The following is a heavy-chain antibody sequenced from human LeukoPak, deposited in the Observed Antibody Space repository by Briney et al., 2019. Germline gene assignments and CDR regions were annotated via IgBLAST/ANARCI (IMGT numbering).Heavy chain of an antibody. J-gene: IGHJ6*02. CDR1: GGSISSGSYY. CDR3: ARGRAVAGTDYYYYGMDV. V-gene: IGHV4-61*02. Sequence: SQTLSLTCTVSGGSISSGSYYWSWIRQPAGKGLEWIGRIYTSGSTNYNPSLKSRVTISVDTSKNQFSLKLSSVTAADTAVYYCARGRAVAGTDYYYYGMDVWGQGTTVTVSS. D-gene: IGHD6-19*01. CDR2: IYTSGST.